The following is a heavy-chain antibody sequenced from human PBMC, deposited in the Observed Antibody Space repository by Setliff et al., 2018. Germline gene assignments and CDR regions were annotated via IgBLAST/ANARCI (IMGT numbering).Heavy chain of an antibody. CDR2: LSDDGSSD. J-gene: IGHJ4*02. CDR3: VRDKDKDFDF. CDR1: GFTVSSFS. V-gene: IGHV3-30*03. Sequence: SLRLSCAASGFTVSSFSMHWVRQAPVKGLDWVATLSDDGSSDFYADSVKGRFTISRDNAKSSLYLQISSLRVEDTAVYYCVRDKDKDFDFWGQGTLVTVSS.